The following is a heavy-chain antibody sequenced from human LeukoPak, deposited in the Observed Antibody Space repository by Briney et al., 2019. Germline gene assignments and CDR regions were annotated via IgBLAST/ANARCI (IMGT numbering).Heavy chain of an antibody. CDR2: ISGSGGST. Sequence: PGGSLRLSCAASGFTFSSYAMSWVRQAPGKGLEWVSAISGSGGSTYYADSVKGRFTISRDNAKNSLFLQMNSLRAEDTAVYYCARELRPGVGYGMDVWGQGTTVTVSS. D-gene: IGHD4-17*01. J-gene: IGHJ6*02. CDR3: ARELRPGVGYGMDV. V-gene: IGHV3-23*01. CDR1: GFTFSSYA.